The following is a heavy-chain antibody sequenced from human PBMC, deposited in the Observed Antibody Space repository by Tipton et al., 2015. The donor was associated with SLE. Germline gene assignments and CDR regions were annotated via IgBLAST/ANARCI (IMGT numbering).Heavy chain of an antibody. CDR2: IYYSGST. V-gene: IGHV4-59*08. CDR3: ARSLDSSEYFDY. CDR1: GGSISSYY. J-gene: IGHJ4*02. D-gene: IGHD3-22*01. Sequence: TLSLTCTVSGGSISSYYWSWIRQPPGKGLECIGYIYYSGSTNYNPSLKSRVTISVDTSKNQFSLKLSSVTAAGTAVYYFARSLDSSEYFDYWGQGTLVTVSS.